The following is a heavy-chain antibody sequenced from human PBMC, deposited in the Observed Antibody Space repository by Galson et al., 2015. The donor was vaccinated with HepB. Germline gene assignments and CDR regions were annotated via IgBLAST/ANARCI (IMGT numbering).Heavy chain of an antibody. D-gene: IGHD2-2*01. V-gene: IGHV3-15*07. Sequence: SLRLSCAVYGFTFSKAWMNWVRQAPGKGLEWVGRIESRTDGGTIDYAAPVKGRFTISRDELRNTLYLQMKSLKTEDTAVYYCVTQLGYCSRGSCYDTAGFRYWGQGTLVTVSS. CDR3: VTQLGYCSRGSCYDTAGFRY. CDR1: GFTFSKAW. J-gene: IGHJ4*02. CDR2: IESRTDGGTI.